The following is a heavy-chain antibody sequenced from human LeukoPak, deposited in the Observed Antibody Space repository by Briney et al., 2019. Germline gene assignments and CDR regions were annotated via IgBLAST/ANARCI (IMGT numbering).Heavy chain of an antibody. Sequence: PSETLSLTCTVSGGSISSSSYYWGWLRPPPGMGLEWLRSIYDSSNTYNNPSLNSRITISVGTYKNQLSLKLTSVTDADTAVYYCAMHTVIASSSSLDYSGQGALVTVSS. V-gene: IGHV4-39*01. CDR1: GGSISSSSYY. CDR2: IYDSSNT. D-gene: IGHD6-6*01. J-gene: IGHJ4*02. CDR3: AMHTVIASSSSLDY.